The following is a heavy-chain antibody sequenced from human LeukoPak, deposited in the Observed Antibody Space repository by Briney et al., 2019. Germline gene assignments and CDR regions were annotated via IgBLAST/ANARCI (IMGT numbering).Heavy chain of an antibody. D-gene: IGHD5-12*01. CDR2: IDHSGNT. Sequence: SETLSLTCNVSGGSIGSRSFYWGWIRQPPGRGLEFIGSIDHSGNTNYTSSLKSRVTISADTSRNQFSLKLRSVTAADTAVYYCARRTSGGYSGYIDRWGLGTLVTVSS. J-gene: IGHJ5*02. CDR1: GGSIGSRSFY. V-gene: IGHV4-39*01. CDR3: ARRTSGGYSGYIDR.